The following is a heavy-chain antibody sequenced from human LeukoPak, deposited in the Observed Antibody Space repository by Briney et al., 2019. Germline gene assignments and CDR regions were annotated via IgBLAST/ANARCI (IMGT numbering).Heavy chain of an antibody. J-gene: IGHJ4*02. V-gene: IGHV4-59*01. CDR2: MYYSGTI. CDR1: GGSISSYY. Sequence: SETLSLTCTVSGGSISSYYWSWIRQPPGKGLEWIGYMYYSGTINYNPSLKSRVTIPVDTSKNQFSLKLSSVTAADTAMYYCARAWATDYFDYWGQGTLVSVSS. CDR3: ARAWATDYFDY.